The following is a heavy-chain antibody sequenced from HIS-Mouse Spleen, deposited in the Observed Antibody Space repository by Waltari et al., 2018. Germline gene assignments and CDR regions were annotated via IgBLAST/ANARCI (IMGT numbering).Heavy chain of an antibody. J-gene: IGHJ2*01. V-gene: IGHV4-39*07. CDR3: AREIPYSSSWYDWYFDL. CDR1: GASIRRSSYY. D-gene: IGHD6-13*01. Sequence: QLQLQASGPGLVKPSETLSLPCTVSGASIRRSSYYWGWIRQPPGKGLEWIGSIYYSGSTYYNPSLKSRVTISVDTSKNQFSLKLSSVTAADTAVYYCAREIPYSSSWYDWYFDLWGRGTLVTVSS. CDR2: IYYSGST.